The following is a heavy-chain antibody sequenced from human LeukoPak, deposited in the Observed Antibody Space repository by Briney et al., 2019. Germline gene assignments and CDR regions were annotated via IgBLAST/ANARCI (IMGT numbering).Heavy chain of an antibody. V-gene: IGHV4-59*12. J-gene: IGHJ4*02. CDR1: GGSISSYY. D-gene: IGHD6-13*01. CDR3: ARDRGGYSSSWADY. CDR2: IYYSGST. Sequence: SETLSLTCTVSGGSISSYYWSWIRQPPGKGLEWIGYIYYSGSTNYNPSLKSRVTISVDTSKNQFSLKLSSVTAADTAVYYCARDRGGYSSSWADYWGQGTLVTVSS.